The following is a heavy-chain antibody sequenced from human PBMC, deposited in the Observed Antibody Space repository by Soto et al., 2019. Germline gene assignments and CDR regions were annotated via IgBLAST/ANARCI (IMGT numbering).Heavy chain of an antibody. CDR3: ARSIVEAGNRWFDP. V-gene: IGHV2-70*04. D-gene: IGHD6-13*01. J-gene: IGHJ5*02. CDR2: IDWDDDK. Sequence: SGPTLVNPTQTLTLTCTLSGFSLSTSGMRVSWIRHPPGKALEWLERIDWDDDKLYSTSLKPRLTISKDTSKRQVVLTMTNMDRVETDTYYCARSIVEAGNRWFDPWGQGTLVTVPQ. CDR1: GFSLSTSGMR.